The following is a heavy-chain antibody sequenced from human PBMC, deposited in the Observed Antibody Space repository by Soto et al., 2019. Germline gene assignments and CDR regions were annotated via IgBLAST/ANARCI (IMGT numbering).Heavy chain of an antibody. CDR1: GFTFSTYD. Sequence: PGGSLRLSCAASGFTFSTYDMHWVRQATGKGLEWVSGIGTVGDTYYPGSVKGRFTISRENAKNSLYLRMNSLRAGDTAVYYCARDYCSGGNCYSLVFDIWGQGTMVTVSS. CDR3: ARDYCSGGNCYSLVFDI. D-gene: IGHD2-15*01. V-gene: IGHV3-13*01. J-gene: IGHJ3*02. CDR2: IGTVGDT.